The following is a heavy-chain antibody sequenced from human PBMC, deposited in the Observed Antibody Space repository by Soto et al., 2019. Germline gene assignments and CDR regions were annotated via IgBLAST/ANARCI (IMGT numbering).Heavy chain of an antibody. J-gene: IGHJ3*02. CDR2: INPSGGST. V-gene: IGHV1-46*03. D-gene: IGHD3-22*01. CDR3: ATSTIEPNYYDSSGYVYDAFDI. CDR1: GYTFTSYY. Sequence: ASVKVSCKASGYTFTSYYMHWVRRAPGQGLEWMGIINPSGGSTSYAQKFQGRVTMTRDTSTSTVYMELSSLRSEDTAVYYCATSTIEPNYYDSSGYVYDAFDIWG.